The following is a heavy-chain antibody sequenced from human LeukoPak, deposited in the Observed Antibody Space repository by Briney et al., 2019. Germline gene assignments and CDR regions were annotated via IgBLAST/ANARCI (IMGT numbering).Heavy chain of an antibody. J-gene: IGHJ5*02. CDR3: ARGPRGYYATGWFDP. D-gene: IGHD3-3*01. CDR2: INHSGST. Sequence: SETLSLTCAVYGGSFSGYYWSWIRQPPGKGLGWIGEINHSGSTNYNPSLKSRVTISVDTSKNQFSLKLSSVTAADTAVYYCARGPRGYYATGWFDPWGQGTLVTVSS. V-gene: IGHV4-34*01. CDR1: GGSFSGYY.